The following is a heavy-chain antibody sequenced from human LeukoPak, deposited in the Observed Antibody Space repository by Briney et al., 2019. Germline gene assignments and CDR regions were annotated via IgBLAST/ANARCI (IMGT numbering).Heavy chain of an antibody. V-gene: IGHV1-18*01. CDR3: ARDELETYYDFWSGYQMGAFDI. J-gene: IGHJ3*02. D-gene: IGHD3-3*01. CDR1: GYALTSYD. Sequence: ASVKVSCKASGYALTSYDINWVRPAPGQGLEWMGCISAYNGNTNYAQKLQGRVTMTTDTSTSTAYMELRSLRSDDTAVYYCARDELETYYDFWSGYQMGAFDIWGQGTMVTVSS. CDR2: ISAYNGNT.